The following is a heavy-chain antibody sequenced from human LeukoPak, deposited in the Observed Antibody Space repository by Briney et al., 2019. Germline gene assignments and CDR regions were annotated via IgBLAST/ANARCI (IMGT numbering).Heavy chain of an antibody. D-gene: IGHD3-10*01. CDR3: AKGGNYGSGNYYFDY. CDR2: ISGSGGST. J-gene: IGHJ4*02. V-gene: IGHV3-23*01. Sequence: TGRSLRLSCAASGFTFSSYAMSWVRQAPGKGLEWVSAISGSGGSTYYADSVKGRFTISRDNSKNTLYLQMNSLRAEDTAVYYCAKGGNYGSGNYYFDYWGQGTLVTVSS. CDR1: GFTFSSYA.